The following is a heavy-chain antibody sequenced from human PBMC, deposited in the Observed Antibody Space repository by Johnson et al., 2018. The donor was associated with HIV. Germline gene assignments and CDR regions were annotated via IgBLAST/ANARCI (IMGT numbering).Heavy chain of an antibody. CDR2: IRWNSGSI. CDR1: GFTFDDYA. CDR3: VVYAGNDVDAFDI. J-gene: IGHJ3*02. V-gene: IGHV3-9*01. D-gene: IGHD4-23*01. Sequence: VQLVESGGGVVRPGGSLRLSCAASGFTFDDYAMHWVRQAPGKGLEWVSGIRWNSGSIGYADSVKGRFTISRDNARNSLYLEMNSLRVEDTAVYYCVVYAGNDVDAFDIWGPGTLVSVSS.